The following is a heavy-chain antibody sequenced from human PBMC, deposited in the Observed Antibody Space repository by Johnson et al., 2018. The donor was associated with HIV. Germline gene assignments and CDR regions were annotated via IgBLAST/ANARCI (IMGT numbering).Heavy chain of an antibody. J-gene: IGHJ3*02. Sequence: QVQLVESGGGVVQPGRSLRLSCAASGFTFSSYAMHWVRQAPGKGLEWVAVISYDGSNKYYADSVKGRFTISRDNSKNTLYLQMNSLRAEDTAVYYCARERKNGRAAAGPGAFDIWGQGTMVTVSS. V-gene: IGHV3-30*04. CDR2: ISYDGSNK. D-gene: IGHD6-13*01. CDR3: ARERKNGRAAAGPGAFDI. CDR1: GFTFSSYA.